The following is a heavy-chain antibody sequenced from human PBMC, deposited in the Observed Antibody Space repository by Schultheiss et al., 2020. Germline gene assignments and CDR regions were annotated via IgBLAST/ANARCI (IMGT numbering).Heavy chain of an antibody. J-gene: IGHJ5*02. V-gene: IGHV4-59*12. D-gene: IGHD3-3*01. CDR1: GGSISSYY. CDR2: IYYSGST. Sequence: SETLSLTCTVSGGSISSYYWSWIRQPAGKGLEWIGYIYYSGSTNYNPSLKSRVTISVDTSKNQFSLKLSSVTAADTAVYYCARGHDFWSGYTNWFDPWGQGTLVTVSS. CDR3: ARGHDFWSGYTNWFDP.